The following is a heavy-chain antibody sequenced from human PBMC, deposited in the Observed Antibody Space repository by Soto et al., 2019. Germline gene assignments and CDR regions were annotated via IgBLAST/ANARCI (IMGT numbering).Heavy chain of an antibody. CDR1: GGTFSSYA. Sequence: QVPLVQSGAEVKKPGSSVTVSCKASGGTFSSYAIHWVRQAPGQGLEWMGGIIPMYGPANYAQRFQGRVTIPADESTTTVYMGLTSLTSQDPAVYYCARVTAMVRGVIDNWFDPWGHGTLVTVSS. D-gene: IGHD3-10*01. CDR3: ARVTAMVRGVIDNWFDP. CDR2: IIPMYGPA. V-gene: IGHV1-69*01. J-gene: IGHJ5*02.